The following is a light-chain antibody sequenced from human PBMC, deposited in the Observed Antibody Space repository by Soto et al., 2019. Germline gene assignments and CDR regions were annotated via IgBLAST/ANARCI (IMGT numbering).Light chain of an antibody. Sequence: QSVLIQPPSASGTPGQTVTISCSGSTSNIGINYMSWYQQLPGGAPKLLIYKNNQRPSGVPDRFSGSKSGSSASLAISGLRSEDEGDYYCAAWDGSVSRLGFGGGTKLTVL. J-gene: IGLJ2*01. CDR1: TSNIGINY. V-gene: IGLV1-47*01. CDR3: AAWDGSVSRLG. CDR2: KNN.